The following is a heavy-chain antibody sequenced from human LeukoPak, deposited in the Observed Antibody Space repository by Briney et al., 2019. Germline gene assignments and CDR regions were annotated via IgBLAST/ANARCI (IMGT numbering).Heavy chain of an antibody. Sequence: SETLSLTCAVYGGSFSGYYWSWIRQPPGKGLEWIGDIYHSGSTYYNPSLKSRVTISVDTSKNQFSLKLSSVTAADTAVYYCARGAGSIGEVMFDSWGQGTLVTVSS. D-gene: IGHD1-14*01. CDR2: IYHSGST. CDR1: GGSFSGYY. CDR3: ARGAGSIGEVMFDS. V-gene: IGHV4-34*01. J-gene: IGHJ4*02.